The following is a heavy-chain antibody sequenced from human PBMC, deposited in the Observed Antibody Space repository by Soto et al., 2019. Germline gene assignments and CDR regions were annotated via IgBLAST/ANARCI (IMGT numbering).Heavy chain of an antibody. CDR3: ARRYCGADCYSRWFDL. J-gene: IGHJ5*02. Sequence: QVQLVQSEAEMRKPGASVTVSCQASGYTFTTYYLHWVRQAPGEGLEWMGMINPSDGTTIYAEKSPARVTMTWAKSTSTVYMELSSLRSEDTAVYYCARRYCGADCYSRWFDLWGQGSLVIVSS. CDR1: GYTFTTYY. CDR2: INPSDGTT. D-gene: IGHD2-21*02. V-gene: IGHV1-46*04.